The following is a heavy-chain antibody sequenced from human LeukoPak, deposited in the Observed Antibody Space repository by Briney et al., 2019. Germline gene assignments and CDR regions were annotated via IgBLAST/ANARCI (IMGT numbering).Heavy chain of an antibody. CDR1: GASIRSYD. V-gene: IGHV4-59*01. CDR3: ARDRPAEKMSVWFGGPPAGLDPFDI. J-gene: IGHJ3*02. Sequence: SETLSLTCAVSGASIRSYDWSWIRQPPGKGLEWIGGIYNSGGTNDNPSLKSRVSISLDTSKNQFSLTLTSVTAADPAVYLCARDRPAEKMSVWFGGPPAGLDPFDIWGQGKMVIVSS. CDR2: IYNSGGT. D-gene: IGHD3-10*01.